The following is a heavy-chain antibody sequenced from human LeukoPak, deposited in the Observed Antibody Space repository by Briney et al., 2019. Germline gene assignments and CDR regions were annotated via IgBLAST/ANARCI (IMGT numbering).Heavy chain of an antibody. CDR3: ARVNYYGSGSYLWFDP. CDR2: IHYSGST. V-gene: IGHV4-30-2*01. CDR1: GDSINRGAYS. J-gene: IGHJ5*02. D-gene: IGHD3-10*01. Sequence: SETLSLTCAVTGDSINRGAYSWSWIRQPPGKGLDLLGYIHYSGSTYYNPSLKSRVTISLDRPKNQFSLKLTSVTAADTAVYYCARVNYYGSGSYLWFDPWGHGTLVTVSS.